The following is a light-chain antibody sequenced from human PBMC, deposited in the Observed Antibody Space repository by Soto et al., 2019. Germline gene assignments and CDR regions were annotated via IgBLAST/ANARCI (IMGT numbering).Light chain of an antibody. CDR2: RTD. Sequence: QSVLTQPPSVSGTPGQRVPISCSGSSYNVGSNFVYWYQQFPGTAPKLLIYRTDQRPSGVPDRFSASKPGTSASLAISGLRSDDEADYYCAAWDNSLRWVFGGGTKLTVL. CDR3: AAWDNSLRWV. V-gene: IGLV1-47*01. J-gene: IGLJ3*02. CDR1: SYNVGSNF.